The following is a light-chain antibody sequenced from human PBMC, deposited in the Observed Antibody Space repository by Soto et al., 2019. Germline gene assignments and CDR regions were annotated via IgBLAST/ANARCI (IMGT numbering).Light chain of an antibody. V-gene: IGLV2-8*01. Sequence: QSALTQPPSASGSPGQLVTISCTGTSSDVGGNKYVSWYQQHPGKAPKLMIYEVTKRPSGVPDRFSGSKSGNTASLTVSGLQAEDEADYYCSSYAGSNNFVVFGGGTKLTVL. CDR2: EVT. J-gene: IGLJ2*01. CDR1: SSDVGGNKY. CDR3: SSYAGSNNFVV.